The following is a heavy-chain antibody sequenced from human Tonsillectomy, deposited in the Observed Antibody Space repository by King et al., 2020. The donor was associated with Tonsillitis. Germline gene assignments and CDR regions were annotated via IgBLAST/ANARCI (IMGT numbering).Heavy chain of an antibody. J-gene: IGHJ4*02. CDR2: IDTSDSYT. D-gene: IGHD2-21*02. V-gene: IGHV5-10-1*03. CDR1: GYSLSNNW. CDR3: ARRRFCGGACGGFAT. Sequence: QLVQSGAELKKPGESLRISCQGSGYSLSNNWIHWVRQMPGKGLEWMGRIDTSDSYTNYSPSFQGRVTTSVDKSINTAYMQWSSLKTSDTAIYYCARRRFCGGACGGFATWGQGTLVTVSS.